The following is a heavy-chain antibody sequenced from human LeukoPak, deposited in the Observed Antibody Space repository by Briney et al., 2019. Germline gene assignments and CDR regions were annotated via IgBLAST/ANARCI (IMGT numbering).Heavy chain of an antibody. V-gene: IGHV1-8*02. Sequence: ASVKVSCKASGYTFTGYYMHWVRQAPGQGLEWMGWINPNSGNTGYAQKFQGRVTMTRNTSISTAYMELSSLRSEDTAVYYCARRRLTFDPWGQGTLVTVSS. CDR1: GYTFTGYY. J-gene: IGHJ5*02. CDR2: INPNSGNT. CDR3: ARRRLTFDP. D-gene: IGHD5-24*01.